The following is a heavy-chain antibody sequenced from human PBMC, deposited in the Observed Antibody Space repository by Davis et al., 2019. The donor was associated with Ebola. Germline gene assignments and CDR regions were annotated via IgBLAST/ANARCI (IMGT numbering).Heavy chain of an antibody. CDR1: VCTFSSYA. CDR3: ARDLPRWHYGQTYYYYGMDV. Sequence: SSVTVSRLASVCTFSSYAISCVRHASAQPLEWVGRIIPILGIANYAQKFQGRVTITADKSTSTAYMELSSLRSEDTAVYYCARDLPRWHYGQTYYYYGMDVWGQGTTVTVSS. D-gene: IGHD4-17*01. J-gene: IGHJ6*02. V-gene: IGHV1-69*04. CDR2: IIPILGIA.